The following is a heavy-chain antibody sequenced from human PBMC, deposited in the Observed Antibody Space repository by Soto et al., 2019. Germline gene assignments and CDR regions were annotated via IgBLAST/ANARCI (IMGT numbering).Heavy chain of an antibody. J-gene: IGHJ4*02. CDR2: ISYDGSNK. Sequence: QVQLVESGGGVVQPGRSLRLSCAASGFTFSSYGMHWVRQAPGKGLEWVAVISYDGSNKYYADSVKGRFTISRDNSKHTLYQQRNSLRAEDTAVYYCAKDSPYYDFSLDYWGQGTLVTVSS. CDR1: GFTFSSYG. D-gene: IGHD3-3*01. CDR3: AKDSPYYDFSLDY. V-gene: IGHV3-30*18.